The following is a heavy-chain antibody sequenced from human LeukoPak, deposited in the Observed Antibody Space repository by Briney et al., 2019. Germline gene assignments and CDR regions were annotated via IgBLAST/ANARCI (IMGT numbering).Heavy chain of an antibody. V-gene: IGHV1-46*01. CDR3: ARTSRRYDAGNWFDP. CDR2: INPSGGST. D-gene: IGHD2-2*01. CDR1: GYTFTSYY. J-gene: IGHJ5*02. Sequence: ASVKVSCKASGYTFTSYYMHWVRQAPGQGLEWMGIINPSGGSTSYAQKFQGRVTMTRDTSTSTVYMELSSLRSDDTAVYYCARTSRRYDAGNWFDPWRQGTLVTVSS.